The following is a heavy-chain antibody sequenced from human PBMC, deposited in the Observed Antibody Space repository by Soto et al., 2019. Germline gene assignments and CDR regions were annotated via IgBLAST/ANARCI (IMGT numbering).Heavy chain of an antibody. J-gene: IGHJ4*02. V-gene: IGHV1-69*08. CDR3: ARDPPLGYCSGGSCYSD. CDR2: IIPILGIA. CDR1: GGTFSSYT. Sequence: QVQLVQSGAEVKKPGSSVKVSCKASGGTFSSYTISWVRQAPGQGLEWMGRIIPILGIANYAQKFQGRVTITADKSTSTAYMELSSLRSEDTAVYYCARDPPLGYCSGGSCYSDWVQGTLVTVSS. D-gene: IGHD2-15*01.